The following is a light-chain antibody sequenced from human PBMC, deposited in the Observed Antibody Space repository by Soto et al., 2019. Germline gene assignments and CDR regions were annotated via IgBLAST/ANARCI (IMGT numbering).Light chain of an antibody. CDR1: NSNIGSNT. CDR3: AVWDDSLNGPM. J-gene: IGLJ3*02. CDR2: NND. Sequence: QPVLTQPPSASGTPGQRVTISCSGSNSNIGSNTVNWYQQLPGTAPKLLIYNNDQRPSGVPDRFSGSKSGTSASLAISGLQSEDEADYYCAVWDDSLNGPMFGGGTKVTVL. V-gene: IGLV1-44*01.